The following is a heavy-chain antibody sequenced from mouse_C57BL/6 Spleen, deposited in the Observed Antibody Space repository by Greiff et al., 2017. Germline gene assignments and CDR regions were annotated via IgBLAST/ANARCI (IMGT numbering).Heavy chain of an antibody. V-gene: IGHV5-12*01. CDR2: ISNGGGST. Sequence: EVKLMESGGGLVQPGGSLKLSCAASEFTFSDYYMYWVLQTPEKRLEWVAYISNGGGSTYYPDTVKGRFTISRDNAKNTLYLQMSRLKSEDTAMYYCARLAGSYWYFDVWGTGTTVTVSS. CDR3: ARLAGSYWYFDV. CDR1: EFTFSDYY. J-gene: IGHJ1*03.